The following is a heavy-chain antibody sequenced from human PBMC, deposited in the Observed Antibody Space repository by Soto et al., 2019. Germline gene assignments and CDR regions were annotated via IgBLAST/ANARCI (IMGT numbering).Heavy chain of an antibody. CDR1: GGSISSGGYS. CDR3: ARAGGLGAVAADY. D-gene: IGHD6-19*01. V-gene: IGHV4-30-2*01. CDR2: IYHSGST. Sequence: TLSLTCTVSGGSISSGGYSWSWIRQPPGKGLEWIGYIYHSGSTYYNPSLKSRVTISVDRSKNQFSLKLSSVTAADTAVYYCARAGGLGAVAADYWGQGTLVTVSS. J-gene: IGHJ4*02.